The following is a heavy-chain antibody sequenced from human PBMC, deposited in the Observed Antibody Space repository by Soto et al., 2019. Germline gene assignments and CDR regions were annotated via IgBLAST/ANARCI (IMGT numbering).Heavy chain of an antibody. D-gene: IGHD3-10*01. Sequence: ASVKVSCKASGYTFTDYYMHWVRLAAGQGLEWMGWINPNSGGTNYAQKFQGWVTMTRDTSISTAYMELSRLRSDDTAVYYCARDLYYYGSGSYTHAGYYYGMDVWGQGTTVTVSS. CDR2: INPNSGGT. V-gene: IGHV1-2*04. CDR3: ARDLYYYGSGSYTHAGYYYGMDV. CDR1: GYTFTDYY. J-gene: IGHJ6*02.